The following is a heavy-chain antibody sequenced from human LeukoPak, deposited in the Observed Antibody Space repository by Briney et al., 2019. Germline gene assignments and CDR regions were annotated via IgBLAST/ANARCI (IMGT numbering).Heavy chain of an antibody. CDR1: GFTFSSYS. Sequence: PGGSLRLSSAASGFTFSSYSMNWVRQAPGKGLEWVSSISSSSGYIYYADSVKGRFTISRDNAKNSLYLQMNSLRAEDTAVYYCASAVAGTDYYYGMDVWGQGTTVTVSS. CDR2: ISSSSGYI. D-gene: IGHD6-19*01. V-gene: IGHV3-21*01. CDR3: ASAVAGTDYYYGMDV. J-gene: IGHJ6*02.